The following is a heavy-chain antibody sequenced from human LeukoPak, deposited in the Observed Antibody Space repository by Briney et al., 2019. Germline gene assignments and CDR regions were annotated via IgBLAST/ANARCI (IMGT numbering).Heavy chain of an antibody. V-gene: IGHV4-31*03. D-gene: IGHD2-2*02. CDR3: ARYCSSTNCYKGGFDP. CDR1: GGSISSGGYY. CDR2: IYYSGST. Sequence: SETLSLTCTVSGGSISSGGYYWSWIRQHPGKGLEWIGYIYYSGSTYSNPSLKSRVTISVDTSKNQFSLNLSSVTAADMAVYYCARYCSSTNCYKGGFDPWGQGTLVTVSS. J-gene: IGHJ5*02.